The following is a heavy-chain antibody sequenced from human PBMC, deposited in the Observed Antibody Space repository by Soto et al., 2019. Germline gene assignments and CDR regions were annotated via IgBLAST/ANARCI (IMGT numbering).Heavy chain of an antibody. Sequence: QVQLVQSGAEVKKPGSSVKVSCKASGGTFSSYAISWVRQAPGQGLEWMGGTIPIFGTANYAQKFQGRVTITADEATSRAYMELSSLRSEDTAVYYCARDKAAVAGGDNWFDPWGQGTLVTVSS. D-gene: IGHD6-19*01. CDR2: TIPIFGTA. J-gene: IGHJ5*02. V-gene: IGHV1-69*12. CDR3: ARDKAAVAGGDNWFDP. CDR1: GGTFSSYA.